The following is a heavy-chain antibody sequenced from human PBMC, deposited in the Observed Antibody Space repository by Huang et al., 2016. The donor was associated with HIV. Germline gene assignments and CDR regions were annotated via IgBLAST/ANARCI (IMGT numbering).Heavy chain of an antibody. J-gene: IGHJ3*02. CDR1: GDSVSSNSAA. CDR2: TYYRSKWYN. Sequence: QVQLQQSGPGLVKPSQTVSLTCAISGDSVSSNSAAWYWIRQSPSRGLEWRGRTYYRSKWYNDYAVSMKGRITINPDTPRNQFSLQLNSVTPEDTAVYYCARGRAAGTSDAFDIWGQGTMVTVSS. D-gene: IGHD6-13*01. CDR3: ARGRAAGTSDAFDI. V-gene: IGHV6-1*01.